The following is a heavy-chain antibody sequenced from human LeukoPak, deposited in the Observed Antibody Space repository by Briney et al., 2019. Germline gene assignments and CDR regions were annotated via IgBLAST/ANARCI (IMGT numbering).Heavy chain of an antibody. Sequence: SETLSLTCTVSGGSLSSYYWSWIRQPPGKGLEWIGYIYYSGSTNYNPALKSRVTISVDTSKNQFSLTLSSVPAAATAVYYCARRLVVRGVIISDWFVPWGLGTRVTGPS. V-gene: IGHV4-59*01. CDR1: GGSLSSYY. J-gene: IGHJ5*02. CDR3: ARRLVVRGVIISDWFVP. CDR2: IYYSGST. D-gene: IGHD3-10*01.